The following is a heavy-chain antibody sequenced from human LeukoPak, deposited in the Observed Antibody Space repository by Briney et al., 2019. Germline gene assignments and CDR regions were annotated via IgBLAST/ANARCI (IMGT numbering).Heavy chain of an antibody. CDR1: GFTFTSYS. CDR2: ISSSSSTI. Sequence: PGESLRLSCAASGFTFTSYSMNWVRAAPGKGLEWVSYISSSSSTIYYADSVKGRFTISRDNAKNSLYLQMNSLRDEDTAVYYCAKSDTYRFDYWGQGTLVTVSS. J-gene: IGHJ4*02. CDR3: AKSDTYRFDY. V-gene: IGHV3-48*02. D-gene: IGHD3-16*02.